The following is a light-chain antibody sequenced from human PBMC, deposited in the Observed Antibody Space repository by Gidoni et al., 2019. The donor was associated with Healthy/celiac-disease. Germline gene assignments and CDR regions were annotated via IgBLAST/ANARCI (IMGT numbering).Light chain of an antibody. CDR3: QVWDSSSDHPV. Sequence: SSVLTQPPSVSVAPGQTARITCGGHNIGSKSVHWYQQKPGQAPVLVVYDDSDRPSGIPARFAGSNSGNTATLTISRVEAGDEADYYCQVWDSSSDHPVFGGGTKLTVL. CDR1: NIGSKS. V-gene: IGLV3-21*02. CDR2: DDS. J-gene: IGLJ3*02.